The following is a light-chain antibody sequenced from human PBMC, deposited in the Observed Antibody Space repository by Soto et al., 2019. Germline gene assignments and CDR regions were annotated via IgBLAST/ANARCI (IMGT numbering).Light chain of an antibody. CDR1: NSDVGGNNY. CDR2: EVT. V-gene: IGLV2-14*01. Sequence: SVLTQPASVSGSPGQSITISCTGTNSDVGGNNYVSWYQHHPGKAPKLIIYEVTNRPSGISTRFSASKSDNTASLTISGLQAEDEGDYYCCSYAGDYMFVFGTGTKVTVL. J-gene: IGLJ1*01. CDR3: CSYAGDYMFV.